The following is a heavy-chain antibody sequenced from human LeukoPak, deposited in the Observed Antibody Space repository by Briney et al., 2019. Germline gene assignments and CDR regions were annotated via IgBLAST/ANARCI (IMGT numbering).Heavy chain of an antibody. CDR3: ARGGSVDAFDI. D-gene: IGHD6-25*01. CDR2: MNPNSGNT. CDR1: GYTFTSYD. V-gene: IGHV1-8*03. J-gene: IGHJ3*02. Sequence: ASVKVSCKASGYTFTSYDINWVRQATGRGLEWMEWMNPNSGNTGYAQRFQGRVTITRNTSISTAYMELSSLRSEDTAVYYCARGGSVDAFDIWGQGTMVTVSS.